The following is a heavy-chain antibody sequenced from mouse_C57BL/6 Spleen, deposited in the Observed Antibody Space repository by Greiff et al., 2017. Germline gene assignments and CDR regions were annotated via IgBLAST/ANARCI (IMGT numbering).Heavy chain of an antibody. Sequence: QVQLQQSGPGLVQPSQSLSITCTVSGFSLTSYGVHWVRQSPGKGLEWLGVIWSGGSTDYNAAFISRLSISKDNSKSQVFFKMNRLQADDTAIYYCAREGLPFDYWGQGTTLTVSS. V-gene: IGHV2-2*01. CDR2: IWSGGST. J-gene: IGHJ2*01. CDR3: AREGLPFDY. CDR1: GFSLTSYG. D-gene: IGHD3-1*01.